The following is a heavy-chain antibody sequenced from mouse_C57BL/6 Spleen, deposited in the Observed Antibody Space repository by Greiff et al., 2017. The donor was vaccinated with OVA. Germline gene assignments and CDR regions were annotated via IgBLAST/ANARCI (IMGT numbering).Heavy chain of an antibody. J-gene: IGHJ3*01. CDR1: GYTFTSYT. CDR3: ARSGLYYDYDGGFAY. Sequence: QVQLQQSGAELARPGASVKMSCKASGYTFTSYTMHWVKQRPGPGLEWIGYINPSSGYTKYNQKFKDKATWTADKSSSTAYMQLSSLTSEDSAVYYCARSGLYYDYDGGFAYWGQGTLVTVSA. D-gene: IGHD2-4*01. CDR2: INPSSGYT. V-gene: IGHV1-4*01.